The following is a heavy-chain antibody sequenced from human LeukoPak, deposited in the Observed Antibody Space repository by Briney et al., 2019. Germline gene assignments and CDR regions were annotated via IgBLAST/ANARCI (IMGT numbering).Heavy chain of an antibody. CDR2: IYTSGST. J-gene: IGHJ6*03. CDR3: ARDGEQWLGYYYYYYMDV. Sequence: PSETLSLTCTVSGGSISSYYWSWIRQPAGKGLEWIGRIYTSGSTNYNPSLKSRVTMSVDTSKNQFSLKLSSVTAADTAVYYCARDGEQWLGYYYYYYMDVWGKGTTVTVS. CDR1: GGSISSYY. D-gene: IGHD6-19*01. V-gene: IGHV4-4*07.